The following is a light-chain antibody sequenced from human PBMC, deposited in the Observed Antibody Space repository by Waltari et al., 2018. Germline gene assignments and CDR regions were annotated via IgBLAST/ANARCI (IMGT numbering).Light chain of an antibody. CDR3: QQYYITPPVT. V-gene: IGKV4-1*01. J-gene: IGKJ3*01. Sequence: IVMTQSPDSLAVSLGERATLNCKSSQSLLYSSNNKNSLAWYQQKPGQPPKLLIYWGSTRESGVPERFSGSGSGTEFTLTISSLQAEDGAVYYCQQYYITPPVTFGPGTKVDIK. CDR1: QSLLYSSNNKNS. CDR2: WGS.